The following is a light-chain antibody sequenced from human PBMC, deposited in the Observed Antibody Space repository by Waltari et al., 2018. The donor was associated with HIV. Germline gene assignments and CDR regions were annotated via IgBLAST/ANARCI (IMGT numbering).Light chain of an antibody. J-gene: IGLJ1*01. CDR1: NIGNNY. Sequence: NIGNNYVSWYQQLPGTAPKLLIYDNNKRPSGIPDRFSGSKSGTSATLGITGLQTGDEADYYCGTWDNSLSAGGVFGTGTKVTVL. CDR3: GTWDNSLSAGGV. CDR2: DNN. V-gene: IGLV1-51*01.